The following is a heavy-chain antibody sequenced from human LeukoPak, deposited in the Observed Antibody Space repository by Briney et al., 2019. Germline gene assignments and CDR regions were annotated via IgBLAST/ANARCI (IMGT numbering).Heavy chain of an antibody. CDR3: ASQNHDSGSYSDFGY. J-gene: IGHJ4*02. D-gene: IGHD1-26*01. CDR2: ISGSGGST. Sequence: GGSLRLSCAASGFTFSSYAMSWVRQAPGKGLEWVSAISGSGGSTYYADSVKGRFTISRDNSKNTLYLQMNSLRAEDTAVYYCASQNHDSGSYSDFGYWGQGTLVTVSS. CDR1: GFTFSSYA. V-gene: IGHV3-23*01.